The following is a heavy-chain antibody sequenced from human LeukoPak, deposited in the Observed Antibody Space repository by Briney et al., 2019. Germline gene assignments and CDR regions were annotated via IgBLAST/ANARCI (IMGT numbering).Heavy chain of an antibody. CDR2: IPYDGSNE. CDR3: AKAPDTPRRYSGSYSFDY. D-gene: IGHD1-26*01. J-gene: IGHJ4*02. Sequence: GGSLRLSCEVSGFNVKSYGIHWVRQAPGKGLEWVSFIPYDGSNEFYADSVKGRFTISRDNSKNTLYLQMNSLRAEDTAVYYCAKAPDTPRRYSGSYSFDYWGQGTLVTVSS. V-gene: IGHV3-30*02. CDR1: GFNVKSYG.